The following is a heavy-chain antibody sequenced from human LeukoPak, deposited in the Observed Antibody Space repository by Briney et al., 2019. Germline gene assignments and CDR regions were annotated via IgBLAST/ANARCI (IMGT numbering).Heavy chain of an antibody. CDR2: TSYDGSYK. CDR1: GFTFSSYG. CDR3: ASIWGSETLDYYYYDMDI. J-gene: IGHJ6*04. D-gene: IGHD3-10*01. V-gene: IGHV3-30*03. Sequence: GGSLRLSCAASGFTFSSYGMHWVRQAPGKGLEWVALTSYDGSYKFYADSVKGRFTISRDNSKNTLYLQMNSLRAEDTAVYYCASIWGSETLDYYYYDMDIWGKGTTVTVSS.